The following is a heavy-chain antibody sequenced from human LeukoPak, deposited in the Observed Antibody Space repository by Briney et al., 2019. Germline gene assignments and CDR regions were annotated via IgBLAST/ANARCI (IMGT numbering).Heavy chain of an antibody. CDR2: ISSSSSYI. CDR3: ARDNWAYYYDSSGYYSDY. D-gene: IGHD3-22*01. Sequence: GGSLRLSCAASGFTFSSYSMNWVRQAPGKGLEWVSSISSSSSYIYYADSVKGRFTISRDNAKNSLYLQMNSLRAEDTAVYYCARDNWAYYYDSSGYYSDYWGQGTLVTVSS. V-gene: IGHV3-21*01. CDR1: GFTFSSYS. J-gene: IGHJ4*02.